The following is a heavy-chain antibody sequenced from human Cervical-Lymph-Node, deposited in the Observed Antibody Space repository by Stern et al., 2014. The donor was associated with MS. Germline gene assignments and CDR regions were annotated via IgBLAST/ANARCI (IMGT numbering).Heavy chain of an antibody. J-gene: IGHJ4*02. Sequence: EVQLVESGGGLVKPGGSLRLSCAASGFTFSSYSMNWVRQAPGKGLEWVAFSSSGCTYIYYADSLKGRFTTSRDNAKNSLYLQMNSLRAEDTAVYYCARGRGGNYRYYFDYWGQGTLVTVSS. CDR1: GFTFSSYS. D-gene: IGHD4-23*01. V-gene: IGHV3-21*02. CDR2: SSSGCTYI. CDR3: ARGRGGNYRYYFDY.